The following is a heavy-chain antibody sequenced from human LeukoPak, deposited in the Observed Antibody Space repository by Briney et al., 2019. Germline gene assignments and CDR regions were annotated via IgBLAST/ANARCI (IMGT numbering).Heavy chain of an antibody. CDR2: ISGSGGST. CDR1: GFTFSSYG. D-gene: IGHD1-7*01. CDR3: AKGNNWNYPYYFDY. J-gene: IGHJ4*02. Sequence: PGGSLRLSCAACGFTFSSYGMSWVRQAPGKGLEWVSAISGSGGSTYYADSVKGRFTISRDNSKNTLYLQMNSLRAEDTAVYYCAKGNNWNYPYYFDYWGQGTLVTVSS. V-gene: IGHV3-23*01.